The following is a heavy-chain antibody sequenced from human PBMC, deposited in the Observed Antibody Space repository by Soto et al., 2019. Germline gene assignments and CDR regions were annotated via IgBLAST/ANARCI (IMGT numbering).Heavy chain of an antibody. V-gene: IGHV1-24*01. Sequence: GASVKVSCKVSGYTLTELSMHWVRQAPGKGLEWMGGFDPEDGETIYAQKFKGRVTMTEDTSTDTAYMELSSLRSEDTAVYYCATVYAERLTYGSPIWSGYYNWFDPWGQGTLVTAPQ. J-gene: IGHJ5*02. D-gene: IGHD3-3*01. CDR3: ATVYAERLTYGSPIWSGYYNWFDP. CDR1: GYTLTELS. CDR2: FDPEDGET.